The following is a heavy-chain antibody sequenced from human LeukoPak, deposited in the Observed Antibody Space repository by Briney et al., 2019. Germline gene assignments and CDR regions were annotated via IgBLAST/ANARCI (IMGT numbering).Heavy chain of an antibody. V-gene: IGHV3-23*01. CDR2: IGGSGGST. J-gene: IGHJ2*01. D-gene: IGHD1-26*01. CDR3: AKGNWGERLDWYFDL. Sequence: PGGSLRLSCAASGFTFSYAMTWVRQPPGKGLEWVSTIGGSGGSTYYADSVKGRFTISRDNSKNTLYLQMSSLRAEDTAVYYCAKGNWGERLDWYFDLWGRGTLVTVSS. CDR1: GFTFSYA.